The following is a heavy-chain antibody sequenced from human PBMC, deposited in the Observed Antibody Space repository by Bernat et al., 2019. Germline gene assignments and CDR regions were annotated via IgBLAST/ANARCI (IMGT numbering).Heavy chain of an antibody. CDR2: IYYSGST. V-gene: IGHV4-59*01. D-gene: IGHD1-7*01. J-gene: IGHJ5*02. Sequence: QVQLQESGPGLVKPSETLSLTCTVSGGSISSYYWSWIRQPPGKGLEWIGYIYYSGSTNYNPSLKSRVTISVDTSKNQFSLKLSSVTAADTAVYYCARDRTYNWNYGRFDPWAREPWSPSPQ. CDR3: ARDRTYNWNYGRFDP. CDR1: GGSISSYY.